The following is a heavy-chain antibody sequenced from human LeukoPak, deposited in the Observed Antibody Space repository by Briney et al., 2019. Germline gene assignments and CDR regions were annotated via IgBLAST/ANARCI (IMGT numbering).Heavy chain of an antibody. V-gene: IGHV4-61*05. J-gene: IGHJ4*02. Sequence: SETLSLTCTVSSGSISTSNYYSGWVRQPPGKALEWIGNIFYSGSTNYNPSLKSRVTISVDTSKNQFSLKLSSVTAADTAVYYCARGRGPTVTTNWGQGTLVTVSS. CDR3: ARGRGPTVTTN. D-gene: IGHD4-17*01. CDR2: IFYSGST. CDR1: SGSISTSNYY.